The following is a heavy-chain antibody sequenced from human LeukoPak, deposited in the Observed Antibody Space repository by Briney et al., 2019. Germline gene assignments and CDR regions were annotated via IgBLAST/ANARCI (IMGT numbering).Heavy chain of an antibody. CDR1: GGSISSYY. Sequence: TSETLSLTCTVSGGSISSYYWNWIRQPPGKGLEWIGSIYYSGSTYYNPSLKSRVTISVDTSKNQFSLKLSSVTAADTAVYYCARAVTYGDYVGYYFDYWGQGTLVTVSS. CDR2: IYYSGST. CDR3: ARAVTYGDYVGYYFDY. D-gene: IGHD4-17*01. J-gene: IGHJ4*02. V-gene: IGHV4-39*07.